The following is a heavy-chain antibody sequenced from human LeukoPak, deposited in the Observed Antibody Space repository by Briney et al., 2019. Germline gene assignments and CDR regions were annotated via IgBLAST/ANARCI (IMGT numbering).Heavy chain of an antibody. D-gene: IGHD2-2*01. J-gene: IGHJ4*02. V-gene: IGHV4-59*01. CDR1: GGSISSYY. CDR2: IYYSGST. CDR3: ARVDGYQLLQ. Sequence: PSETLSLTCTVSGGSISSYYWSWIRQPPGKGLEWIGYIYYSGSTNYNPSLKSRVTISVDTSKNQFSLKLSSVTAADTAVYYCARVDGYQLLQWGQGILVTVSS.